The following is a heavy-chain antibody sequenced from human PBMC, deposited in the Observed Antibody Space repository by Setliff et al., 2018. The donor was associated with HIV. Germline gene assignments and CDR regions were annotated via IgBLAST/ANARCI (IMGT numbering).Heavy chain of an antibody. V-gene: IGHV1-2*02. Sequence: GASVKVSCKASGYIFTDYYIHWVRQAPGQGLEWMGWVNPKNGGTNYAQNFQGRITMTRDTSINTVYMELSRLRSDDTAVYYCARGLTGPDYWGQGTLVTVSS. CDR1: GYIFTDYY. D-gene: IGHD7-27*01. CDR2: VNPKNGGT. J-gene: IGHJ4*02. CDR3: ARGLTGPDY.